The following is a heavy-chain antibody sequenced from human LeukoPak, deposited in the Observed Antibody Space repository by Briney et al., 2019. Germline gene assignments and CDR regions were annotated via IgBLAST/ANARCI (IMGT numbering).Heavy chain of an antibody. Sequence: PSETLSLTCAVYGGSFSGYYWSWIRQPPGKGLEWFGEINHSGSTNYNPSLKSRVTISVDTSKNQFSLKLSSVTAADTAVYYCARGSIVVVPAAMALYNWFDPWGQGTLVTVSS. D-gene: IGHD2-2*01. CDR2: INHSGST. J-gene: IGHJ5*02. CDR1: GGSFSGYY. V-gene: IGHV4-34*01. CDR3: ARGSIVVVPAAMALYNWFDP.